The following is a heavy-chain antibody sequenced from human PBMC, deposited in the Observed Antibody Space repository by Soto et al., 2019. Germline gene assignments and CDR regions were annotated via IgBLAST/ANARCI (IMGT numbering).Heavy chain of an antibody. V-gene: IGHV1-58*01. J-gene: IGHJ5*02. CDR2: VVVANGNA. Sequence: QMQLVQSGPEVKKPGTSVKLSCKASGMTYSYTTVQWVRQTRGQRLEWIGWVVVANGNANYAQKFEERVTMTWDLSTRTAYMELSSLTSDDTAVYFCAADQWAWGQGTLVTVPS. CDR1: GMTYSYTT. D-gene: IGHD2-8*01. CDR3: AADQWA.